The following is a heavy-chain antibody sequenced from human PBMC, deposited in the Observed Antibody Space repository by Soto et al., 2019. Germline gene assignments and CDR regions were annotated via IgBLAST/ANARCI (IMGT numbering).Heavy chain of an antibody. D-gene: IGHD6-19*01. CDR2: IKSETDCGTI. CDR1: GFTFSNVW. J-gene: IGHJ4*02. V-gene: IGHV3-15*07. Sequence: PGGSLRLSCAGSGFTFSNVWMNWVRQAPGKGLEWVGRIKSETDCGTIDYAAPVKGRFTISRDDSNNTLYLQMNSLKTEDTATYYCTPLALKYNSEWYPLSDWGQGTRVTVSS. CDR3: TPLALKYNSEWYPLSD.